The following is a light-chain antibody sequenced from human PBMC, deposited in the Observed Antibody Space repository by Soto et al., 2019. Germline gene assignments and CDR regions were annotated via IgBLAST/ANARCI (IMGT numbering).Light chain of an antibody. CDR1: QSVNSDY. Sequence: IFMSQSPVTLSLSPGERSTLSCRASQSVNSDYLAWFQQKPGQAPRLLIYGASTRTTGIPDRFSGSGSGTDFTLTIGRLEAGDFAVYYCLHYGGSPLTFGQGTRLEIK. CDR2: GAS. V-gene: IGKV3-20*01. J-gene: IGKJ5*01. CDR3: LHYGGSPLT.